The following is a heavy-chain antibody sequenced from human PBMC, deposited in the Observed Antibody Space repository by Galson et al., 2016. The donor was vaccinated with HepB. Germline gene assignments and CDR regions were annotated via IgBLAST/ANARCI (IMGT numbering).Heavy chain of an antibody. CDR3: TRGYMHTGMNV. D-gene: IGHD5-18*01. V-gene: IGHV6-1*01. Sequence: CAIPGDSVTNDDTIWNWIRQSPSRGLEWLGRTYYRSQWFNEYAVSVKSKITINSDTSRHQFSPQLDSVTPDDTAAYFCTRGYMHTGMNVWGQGTTVTVSS. CDR1: GDSVTNDDTI. J-gene: IGHJ6*02. CDR2: TYYRSQWFN.